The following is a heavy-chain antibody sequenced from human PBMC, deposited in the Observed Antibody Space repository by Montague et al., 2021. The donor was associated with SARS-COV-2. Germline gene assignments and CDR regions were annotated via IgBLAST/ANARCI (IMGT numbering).Heavy chain of an antibody. CDR1: GDSISRYY. Sequence: SETLSLTRSVSGDSISRYYWSWIRQSDGKGLEWIGRIYTGGYVNYNPALQSRVSMSVDTSKSQVSLNVTPVTAADTAVYYCARAIWHLDVWGRGILVTVSS. CDR2: IYTGGYV. J-gene: IGHJ2*01. CDR3: ARAIWHLDV. V-gene: IGHV4-4*07.